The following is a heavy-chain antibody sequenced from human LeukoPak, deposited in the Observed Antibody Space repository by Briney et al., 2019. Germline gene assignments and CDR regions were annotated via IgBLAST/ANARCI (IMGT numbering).Heavy chain of an antibody. CDR1: GLTFSTYW. CDR2: IKSDGST. J-gene: IGHJ1*01. CDR3: ARAPSEIGGYYPEYFRH. Sequence: PGGSLRLSCAASGLTFSTYWMHWVRQAPGKGLVWVSRIKSDGSTNYADSLKGRFTISRDNAKNTVSLQMNSLRPEDTGVYYCARAPSEIGGYYPEYFRHWGQGTLVTVSS. V-gene: IGHV3-74*01. D-gene: IGHD3-22*01.